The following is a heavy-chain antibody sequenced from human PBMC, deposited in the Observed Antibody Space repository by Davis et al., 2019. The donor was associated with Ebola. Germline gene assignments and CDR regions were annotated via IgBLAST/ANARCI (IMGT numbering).Heavy chain of an antibody. Sequence: GGSLRLSCAASGFTFSDYYMSWIRQAPGKGLEWVSYISSSGSTIYYADSVKGRFTISRDNSKNTLYLQMNSLRPEDTAVYYCARDSDDYSFDYWGQGTLVTVSS. D-gene: IGHD4-11*01. V-gene: IGHV3-11*04. CDR1: GFTFSDYY. CDR2: ISSSGSTI. J-gene: IGHJ4*02. CDR3: ARDSDDYSFDY.